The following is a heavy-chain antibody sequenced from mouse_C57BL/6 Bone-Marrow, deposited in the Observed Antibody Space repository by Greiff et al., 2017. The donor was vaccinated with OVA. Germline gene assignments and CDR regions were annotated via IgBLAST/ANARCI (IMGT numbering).Heavy chain of an antibody. V-gene: IGHV1-50*01. CDR2: IDPSDSYT. CDR3: ARRGPYWYFDV. Sequence: PGQGLEWIGEIDPSDSYTNYNQKFKGKATLTVDTSSSTAYMQLSSLTSEDSAVYYCARRGPYWYFDVWGTGTTVTVSS. J-gene: IGHJ1*03.